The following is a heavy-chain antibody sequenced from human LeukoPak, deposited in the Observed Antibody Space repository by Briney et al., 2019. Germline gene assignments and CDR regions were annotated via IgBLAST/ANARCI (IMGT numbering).Heavy chain of an antibody. Sequence: GGSLRLSCTASGFAFSTYWMFWVRQAPGKGLVWVSQINPEGASTTYGDPAKGRFTASRDNAKNALELQMNSLRVDDTAVYYCARGTAITAGIDFWGQGTLVTVSS. CDR3: ARGTAITAGIDF. D-gene: IGHD6-19*01. CDR2: INPEGAST. CDR1: GFAFSTYW. V-gene: IGHV3-74*01. J-gene: IGHJ4*02.